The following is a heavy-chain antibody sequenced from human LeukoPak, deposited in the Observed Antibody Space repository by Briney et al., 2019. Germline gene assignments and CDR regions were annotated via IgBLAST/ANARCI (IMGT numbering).Heavy chain of an antibody. CDR2: INHSGST. CDR3: ARGRVYGSGSYYTHNWFDP. Sequence: SETLSLTCAVYGGSFSGYYWSWIRQPPGKGLEWIGEINHSGSTNYNPSLKSRVTISVDTSKNQFSLKLSSVTAADTAVYYCARGRVYGSGSYYTHNWFDPWGQGTLVTVSS. J-gene: IGHJ5*02. CDR1: GGSFSGYY. V-gene: IGHV4-34*01. D-gene: IGHD3-10*01.